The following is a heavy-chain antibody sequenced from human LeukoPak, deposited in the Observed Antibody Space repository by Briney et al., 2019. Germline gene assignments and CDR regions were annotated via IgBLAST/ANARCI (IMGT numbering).Heavy chain of an antibody. Sequence: SETLSLTWAGAGDCISSNCYVWAWIRQPPGRGLEWIGSISDSGSTYYNPSLKSRVTISIDTSKSQISLNLRSATAADTAMYHCARHEPPSGLGGQLHFWGQGTLVTVSS. CDR3: ARHEPPSGLGGQLHF. J-gene: IGHJ4*02. CDR1: GDCISSNCYV. V-gene: IGHV4-39*01. CDR2: ISDSGST. D-gene: IGHD3-16*01.